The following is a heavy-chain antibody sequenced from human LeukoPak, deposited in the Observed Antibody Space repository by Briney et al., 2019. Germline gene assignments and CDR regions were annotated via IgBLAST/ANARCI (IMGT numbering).Heavy chain of an antibody. V-gene: IGHV3-23*01. CDR2: ISSGVST. CDR3: AKDSQEYDSSGYYSPFDY. CDR1: GFTFNIYA. J-gene: IGHJ4*02. Sequence: GGSLRLSCAASGFTFNIYAMTWVRRAPGKGLEWVSGISSGVSTYYADSVKGRFTISRDNSKNILYLQMNSLRAEDTAVYYCAKDSQEYDSSGYYSPFDYWGQGALVTVSS. D-gene: IGHD3-22*01.